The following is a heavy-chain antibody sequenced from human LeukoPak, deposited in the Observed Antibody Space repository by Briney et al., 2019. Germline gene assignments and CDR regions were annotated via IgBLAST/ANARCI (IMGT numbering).Heavy chain of an antibody. J-gene: IGHJ6*02. Sequence: ETLSLTCTVSGGSISSYYWSWIRQPPGKGLEWIGYIYYSGSTNYNPSLKSRVTISVDTFKNQFSLKLSSVTAADTAVYYCARHGAYYDSSGYYPPGLSGMDVWGQGTTVTVSS. CDR1: GGSISSYY. D-gene: IGHD3-22*01. CDR2: IYYSGST. V-gene: IGHV4-59*08. CDR3: ARHGAYYDSSGYYPPGLSGMDV.